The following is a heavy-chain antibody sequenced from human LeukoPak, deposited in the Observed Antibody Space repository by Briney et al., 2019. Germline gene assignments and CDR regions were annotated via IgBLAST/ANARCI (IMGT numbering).Heavy chain of an antibody. CDR3: ARVQRGYSGYDYGY. J-gene: IGHJ4*02. D-gene: IGHD5-12*01. CDR1: GYTFTSYG. CDR2: INPNSGGT. Sequence: ASVKVSCKASGYTFTSYGISWVRQAPGQGLEWMGWINPNSGGTNYAQKFQGRVTMTRDTSISTAYMELSRLRSDDTAVYYCARVQRGYSGYDYGYWGQGTLVTVSS. V-gene: IGHV1-2*02.